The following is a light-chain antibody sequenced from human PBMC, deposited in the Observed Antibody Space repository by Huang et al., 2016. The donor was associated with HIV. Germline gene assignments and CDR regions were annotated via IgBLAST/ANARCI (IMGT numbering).Light chain of an antibody. J-gene: IGKJ2*01. CDR1: QSVGSN. V-gene: IGKV3-15*01. Sequence: EIVMTQSPATLSVSPGERATLSCRASQSVGSNLAWYQQNPGQAPRLLIYGASTSATGIPARFSGSGSGTDFTLTISSLQSEDFAVYYCQQYNNWPPYTFGQGTKLEIK. CDR3: QQYNNWPPYT. CDR2: GAS.